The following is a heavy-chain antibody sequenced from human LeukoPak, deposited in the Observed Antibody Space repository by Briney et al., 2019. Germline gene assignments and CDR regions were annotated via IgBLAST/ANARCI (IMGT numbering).Heavy chain of an antibody. CDR3: ASSIAVAGTPIGY. V-gene: IGHV4-38-2*02. J-gene: IGHJ4*02. Sequence: SETLSLTCTVSGYSISSGYYWGWIRQPPGKGLEWIGEIYHSGSTNYNPSLKSRVTISVDKSKNQFSLKLSSVTAADTAVYYCASSIAVAGTPIGYWGQGTLVTVSS. CDR2: IYHSGST. D-gene: IGHD6-19*01. CDR1: GYSISSGYY.